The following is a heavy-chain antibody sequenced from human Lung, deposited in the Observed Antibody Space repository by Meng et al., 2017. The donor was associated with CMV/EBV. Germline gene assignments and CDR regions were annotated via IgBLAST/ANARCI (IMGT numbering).Heavy chain of an antibody. J-gene: IGHJ1*01. CDR1: GYTFKRYA. D-gene: IGHD6-6*01. CDR2: INPYNGNT. Sequence: HVQLVQSGGELKRPGASVKVSCTTSGYTFKRYAITWVRQAPGQGLEWMGWINPYNGNTDHAQNLQARLTMTTDTSTSTVYMELGSLRSDDTAVYYCARGRVSYSSSSSLNYWGQGTLVTVSS. CDR3: ARGRVSYSSSSSLNY. V-gene: IGHV1-18*01.